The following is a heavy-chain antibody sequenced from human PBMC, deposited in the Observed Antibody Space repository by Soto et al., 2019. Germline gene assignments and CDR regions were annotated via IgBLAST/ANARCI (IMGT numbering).Heavy chain of an antibody. CDR2: IIPILGIA. Sequence: SVKVSCKASGGTFSSYTISWVRQAPGQGLEWMGRIIPILGIANYAQKFQGRVTITADKSTSTAYMELSSLRSEDTAVYYCASFYYGSGSFREAFDIWGQGTMVTVSS. V-gene: IGHV1-69*02. J-gene: IGHJ3*02. D-gene: IGHD3-10*01. CDR3: ASFYYGSGSFREAFDI. CDR1: GGTFSSYT.